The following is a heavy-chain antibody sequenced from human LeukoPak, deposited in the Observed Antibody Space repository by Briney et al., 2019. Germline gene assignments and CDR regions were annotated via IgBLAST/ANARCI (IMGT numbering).Heavy chain of an antibody. CDR3: AREGRGYSYAYYYYYGMDV. CDR2: IYYSGST. J-gene: IGHJ6*02. D-gene: IGHD5-18*01. Sequence: SQTLSLTCTVSGGSISSGGYYWSWIRQHPGKGLEWIGYIYYSGSTYYNPSLKSRVTISVDTSKNQFSLKLSSVTAADTAVYYCAREGRGYSYAYYYYYGMDVWGQGTTVTVSS. CDR1: GGSISSGGYY. V-gene: IGHV4-31*03.